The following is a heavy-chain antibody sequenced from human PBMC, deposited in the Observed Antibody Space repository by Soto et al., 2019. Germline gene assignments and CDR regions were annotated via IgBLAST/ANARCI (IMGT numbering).Heavy chain of an antibody. CDR2: IWYDGSNK. D-gene: IGHD2-2*01. CDR1: GFTFSSYG. V-gene: IGHV3-33*01. CDR3: ARVAPSNYAMDV. Sequence: SLRLSCGVSGFTFSSYGMHWVRQAPGKGLEWVAVIWYDGSNKYYADSVKGRFTISRDNSKNTLYLQMNSLRAEDTAVYYCARVAPSNYAMDVWGQGTTVTVSS. J-gene: IGHJ6*02.